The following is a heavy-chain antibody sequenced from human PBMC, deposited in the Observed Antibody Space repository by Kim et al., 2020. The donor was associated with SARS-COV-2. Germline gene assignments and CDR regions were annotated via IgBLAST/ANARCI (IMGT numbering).Heavy chain of an antibody. CDR1: GYSFTSYW. CDR2: IYPGDSDT. Sequence: GESLKISCKGSGYSFTSYWIGWVRQMPGKGLEWMGIIYPGDSDTRYSPSFQGQVTISADRSISTAYLQWSSLKASDTAMYYCARLADYDILTGYIQAGWFDPWGQGTLVTVSS. J-gene: IGHJ5*02. V-gene: IGHV5-51*01. CDR3: ARLADYDILTGYIQAGWFDP. D-gene: IGHD3-9*01.